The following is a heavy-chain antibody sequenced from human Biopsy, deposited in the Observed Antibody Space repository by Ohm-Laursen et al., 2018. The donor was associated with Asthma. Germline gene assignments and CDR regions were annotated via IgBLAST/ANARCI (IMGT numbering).Heavy chain of an antibody. Sequence: SLRLSCAASGFAVSRDHMFWVRQAPGKGLEWVSVIYSGGTSHTADSMRGRFTISRDYSKNTLYLQMHSLRAEDTAVYYCARGDSSNWSHYYFDYWGQGTLVIVSS. D-gene: IGHD3-22*01. CDR3: ARGDSSNWSHYYFDY. V-gene: IGHV3-53*01. J-gene: IGHJ4*02. CDR1: GFAVSRDH. CDR2: IYSGGTS.